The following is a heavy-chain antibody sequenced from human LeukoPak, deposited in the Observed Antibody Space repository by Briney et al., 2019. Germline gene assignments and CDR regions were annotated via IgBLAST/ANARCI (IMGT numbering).Heavy chain of an antibody. V-gene: IGHV3-9*01. CDR3: ATYSSLNRREFQF. CDR1: GFTFGDYA. Sequence: PGGSLRLSCEVSGFTFGDYAMHWVRQAPGKGREWVAGISSNSGRIGYADSVKGRFIISRDNDKNSLYLQMNSLRAEDTAVYYCATYSSLNRREFQFWGQGTLLTVSS. CDR2: ISSNSGRI. D-gene: IGHD3-22*01. J-gene: IGHJ1*01.